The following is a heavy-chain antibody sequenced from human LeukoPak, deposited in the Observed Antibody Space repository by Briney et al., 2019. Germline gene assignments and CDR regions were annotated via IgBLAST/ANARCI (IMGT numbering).Heavy chain of an antibody. V-gene: IGHV4-34*01. CDR3: ARWWGFDP. D-gene: IGHD2-15*01. CDR1: GGSFSGYY. J-gene: IGHJ5*02. CDR2: INHSGST. Sequence: PSETLSLTCAVYGGSFSGYYWTWIRQPPGKGLEWIGEINHSGSTNYNPSLKSRVTISVDTSNKQFSLKLTSVTAADTAVYYCARWWGFDPWGQGTLVTVSS.